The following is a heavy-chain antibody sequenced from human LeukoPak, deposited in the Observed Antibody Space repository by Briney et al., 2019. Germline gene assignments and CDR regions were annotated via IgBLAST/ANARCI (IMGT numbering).Heavy chain of an antibody. J-gene: IGHJ3*02. V-gene: IGHV4-59*11. CDR3: ARDVVTVTKGFDI. Sequence: SETLSLTCAVSTDSLSSHYWTWIRQPPGKGLEWIGYISYIGSTNYNPSLKSRVTISIDTSKNQFSLRLSSVTAADTAVYYCARDVVTVTKGFDIWGQGTMVSVSS. CDR2: ISYIGST. D-gene: IGHD4-17*01. CDR1: TDSLSSHY.